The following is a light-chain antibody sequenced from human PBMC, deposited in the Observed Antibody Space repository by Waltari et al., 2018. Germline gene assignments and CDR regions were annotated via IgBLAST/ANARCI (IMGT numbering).Light chain of an antibody. V-gene: IGKV3-11*01. Sequence: VLTQSPATLSLSPGETATLSCRASQSVQIYLAWYQQKPGQAPRLLISDASTRVTGTPARFRGSGSGTDFTLTISSLEPEDFAVYYCQQRSNWPPYTFGQGTKLEI. CDR1: QSVQIY. CDR2: DAS. J-gene: IGKJ2*01. CDR3: QQRSNWPPYT.